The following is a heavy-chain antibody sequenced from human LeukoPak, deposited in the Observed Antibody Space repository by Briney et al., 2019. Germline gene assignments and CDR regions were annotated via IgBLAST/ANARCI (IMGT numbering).Heavy chain of an antibody. CDR2: INHSGST. CDR3: ARYVVSSGWQYYYYMDV. CDR1: GESFSAYY. J-gene: IGHJ6*03. V-gene: IGHV4-34*01. D-gene: IGHD6-19*01. Sequence: SETLSLTCAVYGESFSAYYWSWIRQPPGKGLEWIGEINHSGSTNYNPSLKSRVTISVDTSKNQFSLKLSSVTAADTAVYYCARYVVSSGWQYYYYMDVWGKGTTVTISS.